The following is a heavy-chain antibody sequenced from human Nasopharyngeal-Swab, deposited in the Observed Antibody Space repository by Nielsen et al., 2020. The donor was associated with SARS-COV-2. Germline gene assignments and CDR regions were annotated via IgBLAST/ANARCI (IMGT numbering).Heavy chain of an antibody. V-gene: IGHV3-66*01. CDR3: ARDGTGTTRKNGWFDP. Sequence: GGSLRLSCAASGFTVSSNYMSWVRQAPGKGLEWVSVIYSGGSTYYADYVKGRFTISRDNSKNTLYLQMNSLRAEDTAVYYCARDGTGTTRKNGWFDPWGQGTLVTVSS. CDR1: GFTVSSNY. J-gene: IGHJ5*02. D-gene: IGHD1-1*01. CDR2: IYSGGST.